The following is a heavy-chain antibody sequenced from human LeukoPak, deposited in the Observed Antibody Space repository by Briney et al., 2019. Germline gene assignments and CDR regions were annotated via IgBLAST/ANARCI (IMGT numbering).Heavy chain of an antibody. J-gene: IGHJ6*03. CDR1: GGSFSAYY. Sequence: SETLSLTCAVYGGSFSAYYWSWIRQPPGKGLEWIGEINHSGSTNYNPSPKIRVIISLDTSKNQFSLKLSSVTAADTAVYYCARAFGGYDSQYFYYYMDVWGKGTTVTVSS. V-gene: IGHV4-34*01. D-gene: IGHD5-12*01. CDR3: ARAFGGYDSQYFYYYMDV. CDR2: INHSGST.